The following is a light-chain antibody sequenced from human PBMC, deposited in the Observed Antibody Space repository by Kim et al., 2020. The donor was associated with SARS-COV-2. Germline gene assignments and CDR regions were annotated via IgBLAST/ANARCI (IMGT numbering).Light chain of an antibody. Sequence: QSALTQPPSASGSPGQSVTISCTGTSSDVGGYNYVSWYQQRPGKVPKLMIYEDSKRPSGVPDRYSGSKSGNTASLTDSGLQAEDEADYYCSSYAGNNSVVFGGGTQLTVL. J-gene: IGLJ2*01. CDR2: EDS. V-gene: IGLV2-8*01. CDR3: SSYAGNNSVV. CDR1: SSDVGGYNY.